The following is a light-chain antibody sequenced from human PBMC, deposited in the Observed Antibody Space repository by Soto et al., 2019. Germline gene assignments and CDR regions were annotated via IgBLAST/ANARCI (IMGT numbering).Light chain of an antibody. J-gene: IGKJ5*01. CDR2: DAS. Sequence: DIVLTQSRGTLSLSPGQRPTLSCTASQSVSSNYLAWYQQKPAQPPRILIYDASNRATGIPARFSGSGSGTDFTLTISSLENEDFAVYYCQQRTNWEITFGQGTRLEIK. CDR1: QSVSSNY. CDR3: QQRTNWEIT. V-gene: IGKV3D-20*02.